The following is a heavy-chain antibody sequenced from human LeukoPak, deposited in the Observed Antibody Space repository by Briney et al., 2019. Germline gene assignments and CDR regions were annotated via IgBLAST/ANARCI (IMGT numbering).Heavy chain of an antibody. CDR1: GFTFSSYS. CDR3: ARDPRGYSGYDSGSVY. J-gene: IGHJ4*02. CDR2: ISSSSSTI. V-gene: IGHV3-48*04. D-gene: IGHD5-12*01. Sequence: PGGSLRLSCAASGFTFSSYSMNWVRQAPGKGLEWVSYISSSSSTIYYADSVKGRFTISRDNAKNSLYLQMNSLRAEDTAVYYCARDPRGYSGYDSGSVYWGQGTLVTVSS.